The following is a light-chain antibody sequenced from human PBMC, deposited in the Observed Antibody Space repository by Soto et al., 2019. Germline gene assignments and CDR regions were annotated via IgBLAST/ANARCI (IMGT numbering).Light chain of an antibody. CDR1: QSINSW. V-gene: IGKV1-5*03. CDR3: QQYSNYWT. CDR2: KAS. Sequence: DIQMTQSPSTLSASVGDRVNITCRASQSINSWLAWYQQKPGKAPKLLIYKASSLESGVPSRFGGSGSGTEFTLTISSLQPDDFATYYCQQYSNYWTFGQGTKVEIK. J-gene: IGKJ1*01.